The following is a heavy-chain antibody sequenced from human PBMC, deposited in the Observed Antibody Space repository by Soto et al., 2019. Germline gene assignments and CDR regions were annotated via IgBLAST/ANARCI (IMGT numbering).Heavy chain of an antibody. CDR2: IYYSGST. V-gene: IGHV4-31*03. J-gene: IGHJ4*02. CDR1: GGSISSGGYY. Sequence: SETLALTCTVSGGSISSGGYYWSWIRQHTGKGLEWIGYIYYSGSTYYNPSLKSRVTISVDTSKNQFSLKLSSVTAADTAVYYCARAPTYYYDSSGYYPTFDYWGQGTLVT. D-gene: IGHD3-22*01. CDR3: ARAPTYYYDSSGYYPTFDY.